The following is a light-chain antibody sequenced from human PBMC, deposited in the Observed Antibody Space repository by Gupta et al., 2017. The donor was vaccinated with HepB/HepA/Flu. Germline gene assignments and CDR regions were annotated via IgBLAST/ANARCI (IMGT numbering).Light chain of an antibody. CDR1: NIGSKS. CDR2: DDS. Sequence: SYVLTQPPSVSVAPGKTARITCGGNNIGSKSVHWYQQKPGQARVLVVYDDSDRPSGIPERFSGSNSGTTATLTIGRVEAGDEDDYYYQVWDSSSWVFGGGTKLTVL. V-gene: IGLV3-21*03. J-gene: IGLJ3*02. CDR3: QVWDSSSWV.